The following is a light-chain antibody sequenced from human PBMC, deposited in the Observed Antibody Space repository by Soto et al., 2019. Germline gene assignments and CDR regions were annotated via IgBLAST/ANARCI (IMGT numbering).Light chain of an antibody. CDR3: QQYYSNPRT. J-gene: IGKJ4*01. Sequence: DIVMTQSPDSLAVSLGERAAINCKSSQSVLYSANNQNYLAWYQQKPGQPPRLLIYWASTRESGVPDRFSGSGSGTDFTLTISSLQAEDVAVYYCQQYYSNPRTFGGGTKVEIK. V-gene: IGKV4-1*01. CDR2: WAS. CDR1: QSVLYSANNQNY.